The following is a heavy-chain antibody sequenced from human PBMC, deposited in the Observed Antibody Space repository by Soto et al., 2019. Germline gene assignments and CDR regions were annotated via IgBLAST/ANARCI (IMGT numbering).Heavy chain of an antibody. CDR1: GGTFSSYT. CDR2: IIPILGIA. J-gene: IGHJ1*01. V-gene: IGHV1-69*02. Sequence: QVQLVQSGAEVKKPGSSVKVSCKASGGTFSSYTISWVRQAPGQGLEWMGRIIPILGIANYAQKFQGRVTITEDKSTSKAYMELSSLRSEAAAVYYCGVVVVTATTFAEYFQLWGQGTLVTVSS. CDR3: GVVVVTATTFAEYFQL. D-gene: IGHD2-21*02.